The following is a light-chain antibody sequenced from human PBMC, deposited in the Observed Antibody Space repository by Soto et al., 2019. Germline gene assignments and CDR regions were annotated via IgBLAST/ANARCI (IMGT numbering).Light chain of an antibody. Sequence: DIGLTQSPATLSLSLGERATLSCRASQSVSSYLAWYQQKPGQAPRLLIYDASNRATGIPARFSGSGSGTDFTLTISSLEPEDFAVYYCQQRSNWLTFGGGTKVDI. CDR3: QQRSNWLT. CDR2: DAS. V-gene: IGKV3-11*01. CDR1: QSVSSY. J-gene: IGKJ4*01.